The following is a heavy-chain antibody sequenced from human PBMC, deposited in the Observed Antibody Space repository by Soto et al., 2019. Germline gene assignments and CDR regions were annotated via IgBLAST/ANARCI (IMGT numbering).Heavy chain of an antibody. CDR2: IIPILGIA. D-gene: IGHD2-8*01. V-gene: IGHV1-69*02. Sequence: SVKVSCKASGGTFSSYTISWVRQAPGQGLEWMGRIIPILGIANYAQKFQGRVTITADKSTSTAYMELSSLRSEDTAVYYCARSRGCTNGVCSDYWGQGTLVTVSS. CDR1: GGTFSSYT. CDR3: ARSRGCTNGVCSDY. J-gene: IGHJ4*02.